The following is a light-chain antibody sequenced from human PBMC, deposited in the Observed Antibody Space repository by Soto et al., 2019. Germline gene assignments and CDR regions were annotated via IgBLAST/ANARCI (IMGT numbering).Light chain of an antibody. CDR2: GAY. CDR1: RSVSSN. Sequence: EIVMTQSPATLSVSPGGKATLSCRASRSVSSNLAGNHNNPRQPPSLLIYGAYTTATRIPAKLSGSRSGTEFVHTSSSLQSEDFAVYYGQQYHNWPPWTVGQGTKVDIK. CDR3: QQYHNWPPWT. J-gene: IGKJ1*01. V-gene: IGKV3-15*01.